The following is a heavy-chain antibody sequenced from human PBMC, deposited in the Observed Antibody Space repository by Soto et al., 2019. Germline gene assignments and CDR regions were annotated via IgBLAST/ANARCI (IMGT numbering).Heavy chain of an antibody. D-gene: IGHD3-10*01. J-gene: IGHJ4*02. V-gene: IGHV2-5*02. CDR1: GFSLSTSGVG. CDR2: IYWDDNS. CDR3: AHWGGNSGPFDY. Sequence: QITLKESGPTLVKPTQTLTLTCTFSGFSLSTSGVGVGWIRQPPGKAPDWLALIYWDDNSLYSPSLKSRLTVTEGTSKNQVVLTMTNMVPVDTATYYCAHWGGNSGPFDYWGQGTLVTVSS.